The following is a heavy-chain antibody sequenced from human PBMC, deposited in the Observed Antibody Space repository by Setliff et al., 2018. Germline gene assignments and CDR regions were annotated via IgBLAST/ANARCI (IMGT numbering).Heavy chain of an antibody. CDR3: AKDGGEVY. CDR1: GGSISSGSYY. CDR2: IYYRGST. D-gene: IGHD2-21*01. J-gene: IGHJ4*02. Sequence: RASETLSLTCTVSGGSISSGSYYWSWIRQPPGKGLEWIGSIYYRGSTYYNPSLKSRVTMTRDTSISTAYMELSRLTSDDTAVYYCAKDGGEVYWGQGTLVTVSS. V-gene: IGHV4-39*01.